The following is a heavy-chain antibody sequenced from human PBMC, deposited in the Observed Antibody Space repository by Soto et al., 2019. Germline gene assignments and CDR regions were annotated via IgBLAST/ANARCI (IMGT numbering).Heavy chain of an antibody. CDR3: ARCTGPGSYFDL. CDR1: GGSISSSSYY. D-gene: IGHD3-10*01. J-gene: IGHJ2*01. Sequence: SETLSLTCTVSGGSISSSSYYWGWIRQPPGKGLEWIGSIYYSGSTYYNPALKSRVTISVDMSKNQFSLKLSSVTAADTAVYYGARCTGPGSYFDLWGRGTLVTVSS. V-gene: IGHV4-39*07. CDR2: IYYSGST.